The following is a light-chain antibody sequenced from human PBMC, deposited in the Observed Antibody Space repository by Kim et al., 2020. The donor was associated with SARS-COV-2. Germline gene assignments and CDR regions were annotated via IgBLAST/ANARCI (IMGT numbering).Light chain of an antibody. CDR2: EVS. CDR3: CSYAGSNTYVV. CDR1: SSDVGSYNL. J-gene: IGLJ2*01. V-gene: IGLV2-23*02. Sequence: QSITISFTGTSSDVGSYNLVSWYQQHPGKAPKLMIYEVSKRPSGVSNRFSGSKSGNTASLTISGLQAEDEADYYCCSYAGSNTYVVFGGGTQLTVL.